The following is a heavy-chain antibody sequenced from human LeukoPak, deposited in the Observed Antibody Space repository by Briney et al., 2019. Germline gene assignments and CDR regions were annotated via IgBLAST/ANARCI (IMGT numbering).Heavy chain of an antibody. Sequence: SETLSLTCTVSGGSISSYYWSWIRQPPGKGLEWIGYIYYNGSTNYNPSLKSRVTISVDTSKNQFSLKLSSATAADTAVYYCARDVADCSSTSCYSHYYYMDVWGTGTTVTVSS. CDR3: ARDVADCSSTSCYSHYYYMDV. CDR2: IYYNGST. V-gene: IGHV4-59*01. D-gene: IGHD2-2*01. J-gene: IGHJ6*03. CDR1: GGSISSYY.